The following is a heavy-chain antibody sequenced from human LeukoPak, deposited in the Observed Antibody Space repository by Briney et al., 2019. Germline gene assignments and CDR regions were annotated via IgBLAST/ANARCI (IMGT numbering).Heavy chain of an antibody. CDR1: GGSISGYY. D-gene: IGHD2-2*01. Sequence: SETLSDTCTVSGGSISGYYWSWIRQPPGKGLEWIGYMYYSGSTTYNPSLKSRVTISVDTSKNQFSLKLTSVTAADTAVYYCARFHCSTTSCYRWFDPWGQGAPVTVSS. J-gene: IGHJ5*02. CDR2: MYYSGST. CDR3: ARFHCSTTSCYRWFDP. V-gene: IGHV4-59*01.